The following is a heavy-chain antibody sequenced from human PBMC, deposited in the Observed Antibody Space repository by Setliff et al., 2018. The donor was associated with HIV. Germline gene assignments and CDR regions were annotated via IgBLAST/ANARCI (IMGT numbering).Heavy chain of an antibody. CDR2: IHTSGST. V-gene: IGHV4-4*07. CDR3: ARDRLTYYFDY. J-gene: IGHJ4*02. CDR1: GDSIGYYY. Sequence: PSETLSLTCTVSGDSIGYYYWSWIRQPAGRGLEWMGRIHTSGSTNYNPSLKSRVTMSVDTSKNQFSLKLSSVTAADTAVYYCARDRLTYYFDYWGQGILVTVSS. D-gene: IGHD3-22*01.